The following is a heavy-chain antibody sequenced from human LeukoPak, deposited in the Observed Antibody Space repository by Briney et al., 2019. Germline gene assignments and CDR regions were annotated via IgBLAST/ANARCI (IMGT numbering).Heavy chain of an antibody. CDR1: GGSINSGY. D-gene: IGHD3-10*01. CDR2: LYPSGST. Sequence: KSSETLSLTCSVSGGSINSGYWSWIRQPPGKGLEWIGLLYPSGSTNYNPSLKSRVTISVDTSRTQFSLKLSSVTAADTAVYYCARQAYGSGSYYKLDYWGQGTLVTVSS. J-gene: IGHJ4*02. V-gene: IGHV4-59*08. CDR3: ARQAYGSGSYYKLDY.